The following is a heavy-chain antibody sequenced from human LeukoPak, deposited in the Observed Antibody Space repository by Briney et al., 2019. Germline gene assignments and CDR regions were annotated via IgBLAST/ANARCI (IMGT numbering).Heavy chain of an antibody. CDR3: ARQTSSSWYGDNWFDP. Sequence: GGSLRLSCAASGFTFSDYYMNWVRQAPGKGLEWVSYISSSGSTIYYADSVKGRFTIPRDNAKNSLYLQMNSLRAEDTAVYYCARQTSSSWYGDNWFDPWGQGTLVTVSS. J-gene: IGHJ5*02. CDR1: GFTFSDYY. V-gene: IGHV3-11*04. CDR2: ISSSGSTI. D-gene: IGHD6-13*01.